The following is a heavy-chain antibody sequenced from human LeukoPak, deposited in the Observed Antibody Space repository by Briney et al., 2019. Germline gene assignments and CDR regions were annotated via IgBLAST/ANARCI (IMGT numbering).Heavy chain of an antibody. D-gene: IGHD6-13*01. CDR3: ARMGSTWHPVYGLDV. V-gene: IGHV4-61*02. CDR2: IYTNGNT. J-gene: IGHJ6*02. Sequence: SQTLSLTCTVSGGFLSSGSYYWRWLRQPAGTGLEWIGRIYTNGNTDYNPSLKSRLTISLDTSKNQFSLNLSSVTAADTAVYYCARMGSTWHPVYGLDVWGQGTTVTVSS. CDR1: GGFLSSGSYY.